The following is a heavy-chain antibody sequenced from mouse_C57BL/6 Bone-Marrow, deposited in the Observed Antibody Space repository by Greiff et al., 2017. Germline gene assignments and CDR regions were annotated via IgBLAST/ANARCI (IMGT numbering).Heavy chain of an antibody. Sequence: DVQLVESGGGLVQPGGSLSLSCAASGFTFTDYYMSWVRQPPGKALEWLGFIRNKANGYTTEYSASVKGRFTISRDNSQSILYLQMNALRAEDSATYYCARGSTGTGYWGQGTTLTVSS. V-gene: IGHV7-3*01. CDR3: ARGSTGTGY. D-gene: IGHD4-1*02. CDR1: GFTFTDYY. CDR2: IRNKANGYTT. J-gene: IGHJ2*01.